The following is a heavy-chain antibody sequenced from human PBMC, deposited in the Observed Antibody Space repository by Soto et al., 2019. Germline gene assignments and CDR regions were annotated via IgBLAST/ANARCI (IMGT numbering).Heavy chain of an antibody. D-gene: IGHD3-3*01. CDR2: INHSGST. J-gene: IGHJ4*02. CDR3: ARGAERFLDPIILY. V-gene: IGHV4-34*01. Sequence: SETLSLTCAVYGGSFSGYYWSWIRQPPGKGLEWIGEINHSGSTNYNPSLKSRVTTSVDTSKNQFSLKLSSVTAADTAVYYCARGAERFLDPIILYWGQGTLVTVSS. CDR1: GGSFSGYY.